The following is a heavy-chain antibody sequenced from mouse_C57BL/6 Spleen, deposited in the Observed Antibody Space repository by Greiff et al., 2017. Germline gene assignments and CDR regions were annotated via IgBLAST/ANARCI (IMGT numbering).Heavy chain of an antibody. Sequence: VQLQQSDADLVQPGASVIISCTVSVYTFTDHTIHWMKQRPFPGLEFILYISPSDGSTKYNEKFKGKATLTADKSSSTAYMQLNSLTSEDSAVYFCAREGLRPILDYWGQGTTLTVSS. CDR1: VYTFTDHT. J-gene: IGHJ2*01. V-gene: IGHV1-78*01. CDR3: AREGLRPILDY. D-gene: IGHD2-4*01. CDR2: ISPSDGST.